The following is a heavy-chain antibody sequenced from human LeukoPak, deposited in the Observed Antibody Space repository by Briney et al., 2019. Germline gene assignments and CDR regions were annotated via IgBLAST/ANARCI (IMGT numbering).Heavy chain of an antibody. CDR1: GGSISSYY. CDR2: IYYSGST. V-gene: IGHV4-59*12. D-gene: IGHD6-19*01. J-gene: IGHJ4*02. Sequence: SETLSLTCTVSGGSISSYYWSWIRQPPGKGLEWIGYIYYSGSTNYNPSLKSRVTISVDTSKNQFSLKLSSVTAADTAMYYCARTVAGKLVFDDWGQGALVTVS. CDR3: ARTVAGKLVFDD.